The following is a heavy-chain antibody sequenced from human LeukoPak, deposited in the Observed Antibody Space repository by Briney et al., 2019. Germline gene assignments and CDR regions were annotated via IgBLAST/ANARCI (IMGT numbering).Heavy chain of an antibody. V-gene: IGHV3-64*04. D-gene: IGHD3-16*02. J-gene: IGHJ4*02. CDR1: GFTFSNYP. CDR3: ARDHFDYVWGSYRRYYFEN. CDR2: ISSNGGGT. Sequence: GGSLRLSCSVSGFTFSNYPMHWVRQAPGKGLEYVSGISSNGGGTYYADSVRGRFTISRDNSKNTLHLQMDYLRSDDTAVFHCARDHFDYVWGSYRRYYFENWGQGAQVTVSS.